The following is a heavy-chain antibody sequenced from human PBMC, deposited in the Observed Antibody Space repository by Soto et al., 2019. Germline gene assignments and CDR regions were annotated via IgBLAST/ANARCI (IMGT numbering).Heavy chain of an antibody. Sequence: SVKVSCKASGGTLSNYAINWVRQAPGQGFQWMGGIIPLFGTTDYAPKFHGRLLLTADESTGTAYMELSSLKSDDTAVYYCAKGGGDYVSRFFDVW. D-gene: IGHD2-21*02. CDR1: GGTLSNYA. V-gene: IGHV1-69*13. CDR2: IIPLFGTT. CDR3: AKGGGDYVSRFFDV. J-gene: IGHJ3*01.